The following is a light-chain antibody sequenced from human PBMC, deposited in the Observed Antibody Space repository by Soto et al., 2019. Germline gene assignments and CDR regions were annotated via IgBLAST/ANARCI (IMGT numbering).Light chain of an antibody. Sequence: DIQMTQSPSTLSASVGVRVTITRRASQSISSWWAWYQQKPWKAPKLLMYQATSLESRVPSRFSGSGSGTEFTLTISSLQPGDFATYCCQTYTSYSGTFGQGTKVAIK. CDR3: QTYTSYSGT. CDR1: QSISSW. CDR2: QAT. J-gene: IGKJ1*01. V-gene: IGKV1-5*03.